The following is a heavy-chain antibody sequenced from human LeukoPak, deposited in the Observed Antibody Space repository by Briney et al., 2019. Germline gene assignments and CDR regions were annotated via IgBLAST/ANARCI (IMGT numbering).Heavy chain of an antibody. CDR2: IYYSGST. CDR1: GGSISSYY. CDR3: ARANYDFWSGLTFDY. Sequence: PSETLSLTCTVSGGSISSYYWSWIRQPPGKGLEWIGYIYYSGSTNYNPSLKSRVTISVDTSKNQFSLKLSSVTAVDTAVYYCARANYDFWSGLTFDYWGQGTLVTVSS. J-gene: IGHJ4*02. V-gene: IGHV4-59*01. D-gene: IGHD3-3*01.